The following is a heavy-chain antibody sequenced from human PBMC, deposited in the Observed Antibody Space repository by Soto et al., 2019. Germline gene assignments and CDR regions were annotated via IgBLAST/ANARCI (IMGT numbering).Heavy chain of an antibody. J-gene: IGHJ6*02. CDR2: MTAGGGST. Sequence: GGSLRLSCAASGFSFSSYAMSWVRQAAGNGPEWVSSMTAGGGSTYHADSVKGRFTISRDNSRSTLYLQMNSLRADDTAIYYCAKDCYGSGTDYFYGVDVRGQGTTVTVSS. CDR3: AKDCYGSGTDYFYGVDV. CDR1: GFSFSSYA. D-gene: IGHD3-10*01. V-gene: IGHV3-23*01.